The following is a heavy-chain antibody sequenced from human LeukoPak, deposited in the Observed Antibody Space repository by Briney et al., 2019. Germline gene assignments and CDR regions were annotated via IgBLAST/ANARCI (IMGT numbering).Heavy chain of an antibody. CDR2: IVGSGANT. D-gene: IGHD3-9*01. CDR3: AKWGDYDVLTGYYDPDN. Sequence: SGGSLRLSCAASGFIFSNYAMSWARQAPGKGLEWVSAIVGSGANTYYADSVKGRFTISRDNPWNTLYLQMNSLRAEDTAVYYCAKWGDYDVLTGYYDPDNWGQGTLVTVSS. CDR1: GFIFSNYA. V-gene: IGHV3-23*01. J-gene: IGHJ4*02.